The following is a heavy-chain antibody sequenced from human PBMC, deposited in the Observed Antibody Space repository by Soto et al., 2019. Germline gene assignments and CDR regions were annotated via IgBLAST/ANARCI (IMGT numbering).Heavy chain of an antibody. CDR1: GYTFTGYY. D-gene: IGHD6-6*01. Sequence: QVQLVQSGAEVKKPGASVKVSCKASGYTFTGYYMHWVRQAPGQGLEWMGWINPNSGGTNYAQKFQGWVTMTRDTSISTAYMELSRLRSDDTAVYYCARDWGAYSSSSGAFDIWGQGTMVTVSA. CDR2: INPNSGGT. V-gene: IGHV1-2*04. CDR3: ARDWGAYSSSSGAFDI. J-gene: IGHJ3*02.